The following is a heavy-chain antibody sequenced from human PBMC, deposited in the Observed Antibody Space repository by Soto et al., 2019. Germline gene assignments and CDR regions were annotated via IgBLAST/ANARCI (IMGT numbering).Heavy chain of an antibody. CDR1: GYTFTVYY. D-gene: IGHD3-3*01. J-gene: IGHJ4*02. Sequence: GASVKVSCKASGYTFTVYYMHWVRQAPGQGLEWMGWINPNSGGTNYAQKFQGWVTMTRDTSISKAYMELSRLRSDDTAVYYCARSRSTIFGFFDYGGQGTLVTVSS. V-gene: IGHV1-2*04. CDR3: ARSRSTIFGFFDY. CDR2: INPNSGGT.